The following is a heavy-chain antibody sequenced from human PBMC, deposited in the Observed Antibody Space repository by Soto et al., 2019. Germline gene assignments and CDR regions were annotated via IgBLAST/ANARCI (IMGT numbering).Heavy chain of an antibody. CDR2: ISAYNGNT. V-gene: IGHV1-18*01. D-gene: IGHD3-16*01. CDR1: GYTFTSYG. CDR3: ARVFPNYDYISTVGNDAFDI. Sequence: ASVKVSCKASGYTFTSYGISWVRQAPGQGLEWMGWISAYNGNTNYAQKLQGRVTMTTDTSTSTAYMELRSLRSDDTAVYYCARVFPNYDYISTVGNDAFDIWGQGTMVTVSS. J-gene: IGHJ3*02.